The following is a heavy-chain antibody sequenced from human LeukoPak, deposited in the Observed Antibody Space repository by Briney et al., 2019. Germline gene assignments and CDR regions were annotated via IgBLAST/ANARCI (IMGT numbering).Heavy chain of an antibody. D-gene: IGHD3-16*01. V-gene: IGHV1-8*01. CDR1: GYTLTSYD. CDR2: MNTNSGNT. Sequence: GPSAYVSCTPSGYTLTSYDISWLCEGTGQRLERIVWMNTNSGNTEYEQKFQGRATMTRNTSISTAYVELSSLRSEHTAVYYCARGSREMFRGSSIYHNWGQGTLVTVSS. J-gene: IGHJ4*02. CDR3: ARGSREMFRGSSIYHN.